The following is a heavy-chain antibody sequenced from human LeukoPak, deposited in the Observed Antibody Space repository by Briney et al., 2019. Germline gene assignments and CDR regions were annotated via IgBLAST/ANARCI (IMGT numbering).Heavy chain of an antibody. J-gene: IGHJ6*02. D-gene: IGHD2-21*02. CDR3: ASSDLVTTAYYYYGMDV. Sequence: SETLFLTCAVYGGSFSGYYWSWIRQPPGKGLEWIGEINHSGSTNYNPSLKSRVTISVDTSKNQFSLKLSSVTAADTAVYYCASSDLVTTAYYYYGMDVWGQGTTVTVSS. V-gene: IGHV4-34*01. CDR1: GGSFSGYY. CDR2: INHSGST.